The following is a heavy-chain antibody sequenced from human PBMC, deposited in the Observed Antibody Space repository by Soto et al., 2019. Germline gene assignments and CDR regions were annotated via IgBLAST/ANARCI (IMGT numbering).Heavy chain of an antibody. J-gene: IGHJ3*02. D-gene: IGHD2-2*01. CDR3: ARAPGYCSSTSCPRGAFDI. Sequence: ASVKVSCKASGYTFTSYAMHWVRQAPGQRLEWMGWINAGNGNTKYSLKFQGRVTITRDTSASTAYMELSSLRSEDTAVYYCARAPGYCSSTSCPRGAFDIWGQGTMVTVSS. V-gene: IGHV1-3*01. CDR1: GYTFTSYA. CDR2: INAGNGNT.